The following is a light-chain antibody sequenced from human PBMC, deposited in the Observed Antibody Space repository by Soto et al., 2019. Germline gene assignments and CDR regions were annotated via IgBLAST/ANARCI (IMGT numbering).Light chain of an antibody. CDR2: DND. Sequence: QSVLTQPPSVSAAPGQKVTVSCSGSRSNIGNNYVSWYQHLPGTVPKLLIYDNDKRPSGIPDRFSASKSGTSATLGITGLQTGDEADYYCEAWDSSLSAGVFGGGTKLTVL. V-gene: IGLV1-51*01. CDR1: RSNIGNNY. J-gene: IGLJ3*02. CDR3: EAWDSSLSAGV.